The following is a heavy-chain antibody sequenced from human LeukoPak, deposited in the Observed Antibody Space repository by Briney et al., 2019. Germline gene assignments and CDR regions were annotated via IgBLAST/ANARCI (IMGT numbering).Heavy chain of an antibody. CDR2: INHSGST. V-gene: IGHV4-34*01. D-gene: IGHD6-19*01. CDR3: ARSARYSSGWYRRGNWFDP. J-gene: IGHJ5*02. Sequence: PSETLSLTCAVYGGSFSGYYWSWIRQPPGKGLEWIGEINHSGSTNYNPSLKSRVTISVDTSKNQFSLKLSSVAAADTAVYYCARSARYSSGWYRRGNWFDPWGQGTLVTVSS. CDR1: GGSFSGYY.